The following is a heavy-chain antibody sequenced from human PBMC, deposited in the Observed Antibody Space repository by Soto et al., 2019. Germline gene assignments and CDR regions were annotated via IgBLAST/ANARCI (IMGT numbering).Heavy chain of an antibody. CDR2: IRKKVNRYTT. D-gene: IGHD6-19*01. CDR3: ARVSETYHFDY. V-gene: IGHV3-72*01. Sequence: EVQLVESGGGLVQPGGSLRLSCAASGFTFSDHYMDWLRQAPGKGLEWVGRIRKKVNRYTTEYAASVKGRFTISRDDSKSSLYLQMNSLKIEDTAVYYCARVSETYHFDYWGQGTLVTVSS. CDR1: GFTFSDHY. J-gene: IGHJ4*02.